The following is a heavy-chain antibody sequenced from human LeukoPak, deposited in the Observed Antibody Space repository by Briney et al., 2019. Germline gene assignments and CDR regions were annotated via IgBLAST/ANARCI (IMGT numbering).Heavy chain of an antibody. D-gene: IGHD5-18*01. Sequence: GGSLRLSCAASGFTFSSYSMNWVRQAPGKGLEWVSSISSSSSYIYYADSVKGRFTISRDNAKNSLYLQMNSLRAEDTAVYYCASARGSNYGSLGDWGQGTLVTVSS. V-gene: IGHV3-21*01. CDR3: ASARGSNYGSLGD. J-gene: IGHJ4*02. CDR2: ISSSSSYI. CDR1: GFTFSSYS.